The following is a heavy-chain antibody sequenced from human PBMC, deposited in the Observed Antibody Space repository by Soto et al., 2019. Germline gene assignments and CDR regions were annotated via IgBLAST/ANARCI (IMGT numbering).Heavy chain of an antibody. J-gene: IGHJ1*01. CDR1: GFTFSTYG. CDR2: ISGSGGST. V-gene: IGHV3-23*01. Sequence: EVQLLESGGGLVQPGGSLRLSCAASGFTFSTYGMTWVRQAPGKGLEWVSAISGSGGSTYYADSVKGRFTISRDKSKNTLYLQLNSLRAEDTAVYYCAKDLRGDYPSHVVMIGGVPEAYHWGQGTLVTVSS. D-gene: IGHD2-8*02. CDR3: AKDLRGDYPSHVVMIGGVPEAYH.